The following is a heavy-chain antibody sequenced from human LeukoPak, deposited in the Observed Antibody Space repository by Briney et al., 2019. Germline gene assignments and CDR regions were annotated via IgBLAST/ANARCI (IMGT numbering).Heavy chain of an antibody. V-gene: IGHV4-39*07. CDR2: IYYSGST. CDR3: ARVRYYDSSGYYYFDY. CDR1: GGSISSSSYY. Sequence: SETLSLTCTVSGGSISSSSYYWGWIRQPPGKGLEWIRSIYYSGSTYYNPSLKSRVTISVDTSKNQFSLKLSSVTAADTAVYYCARVRYYDSSGYYYFDYWGQGTLVTVSS. J-gene: IGHJ4*02. D-gene: IGHD3-22*01.